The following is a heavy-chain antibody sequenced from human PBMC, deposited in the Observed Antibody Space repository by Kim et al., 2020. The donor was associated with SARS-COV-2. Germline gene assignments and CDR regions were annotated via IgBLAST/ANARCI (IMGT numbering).Heavy chain of an antibody. Sequence: GGSLRLSCVASGFTFSTYGMHWVRQAPGKGLEWVTLIWYDGSNEYYADSVKGRFTISRDNSKNTLYLQMNSLRVEDTAVYYCAKPYCSGGSCINYYYGLDVWGQGTTVTVS. V-gene: IGHV3-33*06. CDR2: IWYDGSNE. J-gene: IGHJ6*02. CDR1: GFTFSTYG. CDR3: AKPYCSGGSCINYYYGLDV. D-gene: IGHD2-15*01.